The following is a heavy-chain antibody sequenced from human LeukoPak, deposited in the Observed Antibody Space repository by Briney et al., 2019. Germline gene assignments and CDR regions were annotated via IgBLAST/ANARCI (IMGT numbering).Heavy chain of an antibody. CDR2: IYPGDSDT. CDR1: GYSFTSYW. D-gene: IGHD6-19*01. Sequence: GESLQISCQGSGYSFTSYWIGWVRQMPGKGLEWMGIIYPGDSDTRYSPSFQGQVTLSADKSISTAYLQWSSLKASDTAMYYCARAGTAFGFDIWGQGTMVTVSS. J-gene: IGHJ3*02. V-gene: IGHV5-51*01. CDR3: ARAGTAFGFDI.